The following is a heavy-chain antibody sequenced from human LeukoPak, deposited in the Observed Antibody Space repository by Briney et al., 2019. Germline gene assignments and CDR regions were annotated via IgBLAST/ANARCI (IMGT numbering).Heavy chain of an antibody. Sequence: GRSLRLSCAASGFTFSSYGMHWVRQAPGKGLEWVAVISYDGSNKYYADSVKGRPTISRDNSKNTLYLQMNSLRAEDTAVYYCAKDLDWDYWGQGTLVTVSS. CDR2: ISYDGSNK. V-gene: IGHV3-30*18. D-gene: IGHD2-21*01. CDR3: AKDLDWDY. J-gene: IGHJ4*02. CDR1: GFTFSSYG.